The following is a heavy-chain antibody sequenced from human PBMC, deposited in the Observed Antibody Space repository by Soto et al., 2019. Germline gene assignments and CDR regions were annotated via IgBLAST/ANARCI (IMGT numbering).Heavy chain of an antibody. D-gene: IGHD4-4*01. J-gene: IGHJ4*02. CDR3: TKKAVGTVAQTDY. Sequence: GWSLRLSCAASGFTFSHHPMHWVRQAPGKGLVWVACINGDGRRADYADSVKGRFTISRDNSQKTLYLQMNSLRPEDTAMYYCTKKAVGTVAQTDYWGQGTLVTVSS. CDR2: INGDGRRA. V-gene: IGHV3-NL1*01. CDR1: GFTFSHHP.